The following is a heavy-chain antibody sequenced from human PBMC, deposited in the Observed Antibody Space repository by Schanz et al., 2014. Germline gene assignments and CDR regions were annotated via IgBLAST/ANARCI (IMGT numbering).Heavy chain of an antibody. CDR1: GFTFTTHS. CDR3: AKGLYYDNTGGGFDY. J-gene: IGHJ4*02. D-gene: IGHD3-16*01. Sequence: VQLLQFGGGLVQPGRSLRLSCAASGFTFTTHSMTWVRQAPGKGLEWVSGISGSGGSTYYADSVKGRFTISRDNSKTTLSLQMNSLRAEDTAVYYCAKGLYYDNTGGGFDYWGQGTLVTVSS. V-gene: IGHV3-23*01. CDR2: ISGSGGST.